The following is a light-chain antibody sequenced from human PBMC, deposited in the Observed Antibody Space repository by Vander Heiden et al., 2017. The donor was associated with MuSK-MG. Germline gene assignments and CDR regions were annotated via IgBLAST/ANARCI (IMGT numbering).Light chain of an antibody. J-gene: IGKJ1*01. Sequence: DIQMTQSPSSLSASVGDRVTITCRASQSISSYLNWYQQKPGKAPKLLIYAASSLQSGVPSRFSGSGSRTDFTLTISSLQPEDFATYYCQQSYSTPPLTFGQGTKVEIK. CDR2: AAS. CDR1: QSISSY. CDR3: QQSYSTPPLT. V-gene: IGKV1-39*01.